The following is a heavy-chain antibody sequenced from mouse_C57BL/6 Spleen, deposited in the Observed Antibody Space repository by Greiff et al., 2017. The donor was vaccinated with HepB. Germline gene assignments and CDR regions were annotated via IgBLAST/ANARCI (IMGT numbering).Heavy chain of an antibody. D-gene: IGHD4-1*01. J-gene: IGHJ2*01. V-gene: IGHV5-17*01. CDR3: AKLCLDY. CDR2: ISSGSSTI. CDR1: GFTFSDYG. Sequence: EVQRVESGGGLVKPGGSLKLSCAASGFTFSDYGMHWVRQAPEKGLEWVAYISSGSSTIYYADTVKGRFTISRDNAKNTLFLQMTSLRSEDTAMYYCAKLCLDYWGQGTTLTVSS.